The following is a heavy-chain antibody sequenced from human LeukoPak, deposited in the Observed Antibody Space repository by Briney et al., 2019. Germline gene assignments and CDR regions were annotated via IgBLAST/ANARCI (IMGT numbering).Heavy chain of an antibody. CDR1: GGSISSSSYY. J-gene: IGHJ3*02. CDR2: IYYSGST. CDR3: ARHGIAVAGLDAFDI. V-gene: IGHV4-39*01. D-gene: IGHD6-19*01. Sequence: SETLSLTCTVSGGSISSSSYYWGWIRQPPGKGLEWIGSIYYSGSTYYNPSLKSRVTISVDTSKNQFSLKLSSVTAADTAVYYCARHGIAVAGLDAFDIWGQGTMVTVSS.